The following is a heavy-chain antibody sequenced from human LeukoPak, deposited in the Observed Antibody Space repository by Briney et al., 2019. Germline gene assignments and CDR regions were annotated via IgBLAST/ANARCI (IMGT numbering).Heavy chain of an antibody. V-gene: IGHV3-23*01. CDR2: LRGNGVKT. Sequence: GGSLRLSCAASGFAFSTFAMNWVRQAPGKGLEWVSALRGNGVKTYYADSVKGRFTISRDNSGNTLYLQMNSLRAEDTAIYFCAKDLNYAFDYWGQGAVVTVSS. CDR3: AKDLNYAFDY. J-gene: IGHJ4*02. D-gene: IGHD1-7*01. CDR1: GFAFSTFA.